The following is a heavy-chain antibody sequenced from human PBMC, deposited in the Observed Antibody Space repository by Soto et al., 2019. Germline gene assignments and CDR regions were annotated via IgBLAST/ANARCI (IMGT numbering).Heavy chain of an antibody. CDR2: ISSSSSYT. Sequence: GGSLRLSCAASGFTFSDYYMSWIRQAPGKGLEWVSYISSSSSYTNYADSVKGRLTISRDNAKNSLYLQMNSLRAEDTAVYYCGSGGATIPAPRKNYFDYGGKEPRV. CDR3: GSGGATIPAPRKNYFDY. CDR1: GFTFSDYY. J-gene: IGHJ4*02. D-gene: IGHD5-12*01. V-gene: IGHV3-11*03.